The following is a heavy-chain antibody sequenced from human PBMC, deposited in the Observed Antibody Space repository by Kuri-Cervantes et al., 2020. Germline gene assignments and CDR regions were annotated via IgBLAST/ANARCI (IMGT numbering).Heavy chain of an antibody. CDR2: ISGSGSPI. Sequence: GGSLRLSCAASGFTFSAYYMSWIRQAPGKGLEWVSYISGSGSPIYYADSLKGRFTISRDSAKNSLYLQMNSLRAEDTAVYYCARCGLERCGYFQHWGQGTMVTVSS. CDR3: ARCGLERCGYFQH. J-gene: IGHJ1*01. CDR1: GFTFSAYY. V-gene: IGHV3-11*01. D-gene: IGHD1-1*01.